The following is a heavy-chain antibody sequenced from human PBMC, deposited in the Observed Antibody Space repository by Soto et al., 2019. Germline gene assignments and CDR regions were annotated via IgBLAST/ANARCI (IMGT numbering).Heavy chain of an antibody. Sequence: QVQLVQSGAEVKKPGASVKVSCKASGYTFTSYGISWVRQAPGHGLVWMGWISAYNGNTNYAQTLQGRVTMTTDTTTSTAYMELRSLRSDDTAVYYCAREGRAAREDAQTYIDYWGQGTLATVSS. J-gene: IGHJ4*02. V-gene: IGHV1-18*04. CDR3: AREGRAAREDAQTYIDY. CDR2: ISAYNGNT. D-gene: IGHD2-15*01. CDR1: GYTFTSYG.